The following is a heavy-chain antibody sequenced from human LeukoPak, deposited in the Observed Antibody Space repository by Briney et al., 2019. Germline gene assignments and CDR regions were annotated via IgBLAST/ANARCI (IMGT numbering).Heavy chain of an antibody. CDR3: ARTSGSSTGVAFDI. J-gene: IGHJ3*02. CDR2: IYHSGST. V-gene: IGHV4-4*02. CDR1: GGSISSSNW. Sequence: ETLSLTCAVSGGSISSSNWWSWVRQPPGKGLEWIGEIYHSGSTNYNPSLKSRVTISVDKSKNQFSLKLSSVTAADTAVYYCARTSGSSTGVAFDIWGQGTMDTVSS. D-gene: IGHD1-26*01.